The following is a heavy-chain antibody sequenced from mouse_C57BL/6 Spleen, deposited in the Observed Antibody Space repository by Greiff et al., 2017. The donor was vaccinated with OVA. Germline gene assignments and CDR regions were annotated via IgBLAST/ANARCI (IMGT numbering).Heavy chain of an antibody. Sequence: QVQLKESGAELVRPGASVTLSCQASGYTFTDYEMHWVKQTPVHGLEWIGAIDPETGGTAYNQKFKGKAILTADKSSSTAYMELRSLTSEDSAVYYCTRDGIYYDYDGGYFDVWGTGTTVTVSS. CDR2: IDPETGGT. CDR3: TRDGIYYDYDGGYFDV. J-gene: IGHJ1*03. V-gene: IGHV1-15*01. D-gene: IGHD2-4*01. CDR1: GYTFTDYE.